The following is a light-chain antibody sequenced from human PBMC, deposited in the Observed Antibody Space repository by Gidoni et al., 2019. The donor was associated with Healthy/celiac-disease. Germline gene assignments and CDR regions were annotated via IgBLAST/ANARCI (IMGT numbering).Light chain of an antibody. CDR3: QAWDSSLVV. V-gene: IGLV3-1*01. Sequence: YEPTQPPSVSVSPGQTASITCSGDKLGDKYACWYQQKPGQSPVLVIYQDSKRPSGIPERFSGSNSGNTATLTISGTQAMDEADDYCQAWDSSLVVFGGGTKLTVL. CDR1: KLGDKY. CDR2: QDS. J-gene: IGLJ2*01.